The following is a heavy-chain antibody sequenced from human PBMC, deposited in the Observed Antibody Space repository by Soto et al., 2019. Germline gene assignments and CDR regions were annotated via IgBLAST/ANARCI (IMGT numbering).Heavy chain of an antibody. Sequence: SETLSLTCTVSGGSISSGDYYWSWIRQPPGKGLEWIGYIYYSGSTYYNPSLKSRVTISVDTSKNQFSLKLSSVTAADTAVYYCARAREGYSIDLNWFDPWGQGTLVTVSS. CDR1: GGSISSGDYY. CDR3: ARAREGYSIDLNWFDP. J-gene: IGHJ5*02. V-gene: IGHV4-30-4*01. D-gene: IGHD4-4*01. CDR2: IYYSGST.